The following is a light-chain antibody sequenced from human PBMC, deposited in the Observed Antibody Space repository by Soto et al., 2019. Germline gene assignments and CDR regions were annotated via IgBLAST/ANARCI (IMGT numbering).Light chain of an antibody. CDR2: ATS. V-gene: IGKV1-9*01. J-gene: IGKJ5*01. Sequence: DIPLTQSPSFLSASVGDRVTIACRASHGINSHLAWYQQKPGKAPKVVIYATSTLQSGDPSRFSGSGSGTDFTLTISSLQPEDFAVYYCQQLNSYPITFGQGTRLEIK. CDR3: QQLNSYPIT. CDR1: HGINSH.